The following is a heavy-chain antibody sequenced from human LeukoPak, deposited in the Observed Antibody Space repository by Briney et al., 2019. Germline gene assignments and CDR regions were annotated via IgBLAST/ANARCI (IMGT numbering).Heavy chain of an antibody. CDR2: IYPRGNT. J-gene: IGHJ3*02. CDR3: ARGPLWFGPDAFDI. CDR1: GASISSGSYS. V-gene: IGHV4-30-2*01. Sequence: PSETLSLTCAVSGASISSGSYSWSWIRQPPGKGLEWIGYIYPRGNTYYNPSLKSRLILSLDKSANQFSLNLSSVTAADTAVYYCARGPLWFGPDAFDIWGQGTMVTVSS. D-gene: IGHD3-10*01.